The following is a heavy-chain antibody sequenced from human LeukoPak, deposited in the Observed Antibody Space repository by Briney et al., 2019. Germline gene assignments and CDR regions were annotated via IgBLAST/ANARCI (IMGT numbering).Heavy chain of an antibody. J-gene: IGHJ3*02. Sequence: GGSLRLSCAASGFTFSNYAMTWVRQAPGKGLEWVSTIGGGPVYYADSVKGRFTISRDDSKNTLFLQMNSLRAEDTAIYYCAKDSYSHNGIFDALDIWGQGTMVTVSS. V-gene: IGHV3-23*01. CDR2: IGGGPV. CDR3: AKDSYSHNGIFDALDI. CDR1: GFTFSNYA. D-gene: IGHD2-8*01.